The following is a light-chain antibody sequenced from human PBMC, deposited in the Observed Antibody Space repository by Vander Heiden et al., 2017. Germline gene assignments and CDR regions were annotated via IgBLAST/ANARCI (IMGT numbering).Light chain of an antibody. J-gene: IGLJ2*01. CDR3: QVWDRSSDHVV. CDR1: HIGSES. CDR2: DDS. V-gene: IGLV3-21*02. Sequence: SYVLTQPPSVSVAPGQTARITRGGNHIGSESVNWYQQKPGQAPVLVVYDDSDRPSGIPERFSGSNSGNTATLTISRVEAGDEADYYCQVWDRSSDHVVFGGGTKLTVL.